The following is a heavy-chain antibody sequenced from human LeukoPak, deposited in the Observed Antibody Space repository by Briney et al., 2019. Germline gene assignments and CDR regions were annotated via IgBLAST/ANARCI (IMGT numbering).Heavy chain of an antibody. CDR2: IYYSGST. Sequence: PSETLSLTCNVSGGSISSSSYYWGWIRQPPGKGLEWIGSIYYSGSTYYNPSLKSRVTISVDTSKNQFSLKLSSVTAADTAVYYCARRILPGSQHDSSGKPPYYYYGMDVWGQGTTVTVSS. CDR3: ARRILPGSQHDSSGKPPYYYYGMDV. V-gene: IGHV4-39*01. D-gene: IGHD3-22*01. CDR1: GGSISSSSYY. J-gene: IGHJ6*02.